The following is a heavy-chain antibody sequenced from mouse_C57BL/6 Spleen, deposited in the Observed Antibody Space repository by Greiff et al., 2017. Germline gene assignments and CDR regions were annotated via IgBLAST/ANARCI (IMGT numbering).Heavy chain of an antibody. J-gene: IGHJ2*01. CDR2: IYPRSGNT. CDR3: ARGHDGYPDY. V-gene: IGHV1-81*01. Sequence: VKLVESGAELARPGASVKLSCKASGYTFTSYGISWVKQRTGQGLEWIGEIYPRSGNTYYNEKFKGKATLTADKSSSTAYMELRSLTSEDSAVYFCARGHDGYPDYWGQGTTLTVSS. D-gene: IGHD2-3*01. CDR1: GYTFTSYG.